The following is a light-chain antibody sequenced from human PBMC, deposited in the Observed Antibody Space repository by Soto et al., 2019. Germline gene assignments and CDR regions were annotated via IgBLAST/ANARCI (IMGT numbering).Light chain of an antibody. V-gene: IGKV1-27*01. Sequence: DIQMTQSPSSLSASVGDRVTITCRASQDINVSLAWYQQKPGKVPKLLIYSASTLQSGVPSRFSGSGSGTDFTLTISSLQPEDVATYFCQKFNTAPLTFGQGTRLEIK. J-gene: IGKJ5*01. CDR2: SAS. CDR3: QKFNTAPLT. CDR1: QDINVS.